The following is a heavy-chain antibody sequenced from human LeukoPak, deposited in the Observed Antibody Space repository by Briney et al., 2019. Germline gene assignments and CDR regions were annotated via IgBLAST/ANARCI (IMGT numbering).Heavy chain of an antibody. CDR1: GHTFTGYY. CDR2: INPNSGGT. CDR3: ARVKMVYALNDAFDI. V-gene: IGHV1-2*02. Sequence: ASVKVSCKATGHTFTGYYMHWVRQAPGQGLEWMGWINPNSGGTNYAQKFQGRVTMTRDTSISTAYMELSRLRSDDTAVYYCARVKMVYALNDAFDIWGQGTMVTVSS. J-gene: IGHJ3*02. D-gene: IGHD2-8*01.